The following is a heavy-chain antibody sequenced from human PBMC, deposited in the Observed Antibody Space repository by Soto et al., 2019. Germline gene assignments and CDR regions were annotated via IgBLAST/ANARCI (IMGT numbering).Heavy chain of an antibody. D-gene: IGHD5-18*01. Sequence: PGGSLRLPCAASGFTFSSYGMHWVRQAPGKGLEWVAVIWYDGSNKYYADSVKGRFTISRDNSKNTLYLQMSSLRAEDTAVYYCARDKGYRYGLGWFDPWGQGTLVT. CDR1: GFTFSSYG. J-gene: IGHJ5*02. CDR3: ARDKGYRYGLGWFDP. V-gene: IGHV3-33*01. CDR2: IWYDGSNK.